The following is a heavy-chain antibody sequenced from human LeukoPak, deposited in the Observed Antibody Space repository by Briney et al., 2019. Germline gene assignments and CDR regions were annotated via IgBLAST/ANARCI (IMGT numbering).Heavy chain of an antibody. V-gene: IGHV1-18*01. CDR2: ISGYNGKT. Sequence: AXGYTFXSYVXXWVRQAPGQGLXXXXWISGYNGKTNYAQRFQDRVTMTTDTSTSTFYMELRSLRSDDTAVYFYAREWREWGATKLFAYWGQGTLVTVSS. J-gene: IGHJ4*02. D-gene: IGHD1-26*01. CDR1: GYTFXSYV. CDR3: AREWREWGATKLFAY.